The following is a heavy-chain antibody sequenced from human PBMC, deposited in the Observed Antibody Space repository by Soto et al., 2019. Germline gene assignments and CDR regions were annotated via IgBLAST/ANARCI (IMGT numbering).Heavy chain of an antibody. V-gene: IGHV3-21*01. CDR1: GFTFSSYT. CDR3: ARIRTQYRTQDALDF. J-gene: IGHJ4*01. D-gene: IGHD2-15*01. Sequence: DEQLVESGGALVKPGGSLRLSCAASGFTFSSYTMTWIRQAPGKGLEWVASISSTSTYKYFTDLSEGRFTISRDNANNSLSLQMDSLRAEDTAVYYCARIRTQYRTQDALDFWGQGTPVIVSS. CDR2: ISSTSTYK.